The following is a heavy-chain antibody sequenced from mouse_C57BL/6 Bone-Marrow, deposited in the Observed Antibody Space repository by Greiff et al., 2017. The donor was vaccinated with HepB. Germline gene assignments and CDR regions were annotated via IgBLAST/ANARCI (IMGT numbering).Heavy chain of an antibody. CDR2: ISSGSSTI. D-gene: IGHD2-4*01. CDR3: ARPFYDYDEAY. V-gene: IGHV5-17*01. J-gene: IGHJ3*01. CDR1: GFTFSDYG. Sequence: DVHLVESGGGLVKPGGSLKLSCAASGFTFSDYGMHWVRQAPEKGLEWVAYISSGSSTIYYADTVKGRFTISRDNAKNTLFLQMTSLRSEDTAMYYCARPFYDYDEAYWGQGTLVTVSA.